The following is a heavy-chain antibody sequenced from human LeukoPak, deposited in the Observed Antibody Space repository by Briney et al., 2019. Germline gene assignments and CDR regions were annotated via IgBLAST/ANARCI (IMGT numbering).Heavy chain of an antibody. CDR3: ARARYYDYVWGSYRYTGEIDY. D-gene: IGHD3-16*02. CDR2: INPNSGGT. J-gene: IGHJ4*02. Sequence: AASVKVSCKASGYTFTGYYMHWVRQAPGQGLEWMGWINPNSGGTNYAQKFQGRVTMTRDTSISTAYMELSRLRSDDTAVYYCARARYYDYVWGSYRYTGEIDYWGQGTLVTVSS. V-gene: IGHV1-2*02. CDR1: GYTFTGYY.